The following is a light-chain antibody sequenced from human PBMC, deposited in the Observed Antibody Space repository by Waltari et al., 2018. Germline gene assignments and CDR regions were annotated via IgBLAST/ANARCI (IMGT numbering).Light chain of an antibody. CDR2: PAS. CDR3: KQSYSAPH. V-gene: IGKV1-39*01. J-gene: IGKJ3*01. CDR1: QSISSH. Sequence: DIQMAQSQSSLSASVGDRITITCRASQSISSHLNWYQHKSGKAPKLLIYPASSLQSGVPSRFRGSGSGTDFTLTIRSLQPEDFATYYCKQSYSAPHFGPGTKVDIK.